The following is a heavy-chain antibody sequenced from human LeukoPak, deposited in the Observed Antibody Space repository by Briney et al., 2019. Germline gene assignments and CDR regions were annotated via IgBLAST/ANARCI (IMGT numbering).Heavy chain of an antibody. J-gene: IGHJ5*02. CDR1: GFTFSNHA. Sequence: PGGSQRLSCVAPGFTFSNHAMTWVRQAPGKGLEWVSAISADAVDTFYAPSVKGRFTISRDNSKNTMYLQINSLRAEDTAIYYCAKDVWWSVSWGQGTLVTVSS. V-gene: IGHV3-23*01. D-gene: IGHD2-8*02. CDR2: ISADAVDT. CDR3: AKDVWWSVS.